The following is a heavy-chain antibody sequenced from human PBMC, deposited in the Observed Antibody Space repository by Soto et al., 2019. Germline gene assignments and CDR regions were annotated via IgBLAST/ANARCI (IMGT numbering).Heavy chain of an antibody. Sequence: QVQLQESGPGLVKPSETLSLSCTVSGGSISSYYWSWFRQSPGKRMEWIGYVHHSWGSSYNPSLQSRVAISLDTSKSQFSLKVTSVTATDPAVYYCARQGFGPLHGLVDVWAQGTTVTVSS. D-gene: IGHD3-10*01. CDR1: GGSISSYY. CDR2: VHHSWGS. CDR3: ARQGFGPLHGLVDV. J-gene: IGHJ6*02. V-gene: IGHV4-59*08.